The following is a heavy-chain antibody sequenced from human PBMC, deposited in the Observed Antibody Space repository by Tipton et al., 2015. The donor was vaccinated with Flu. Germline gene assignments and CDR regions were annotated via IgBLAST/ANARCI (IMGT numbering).Heavy chain of an antibody. CDR3: ARGYDILTDGGGYFDY. CDR1: GFTFSSYA. CDR2: IWDDGSNK. D-gene: IGHD3-9*01. Sequence: QLVQSGGGVVQPGRSLRLSCAASGFTFSSYAMHWVRQAPGKGLEWVAVIWDDGSNKYYADSVKGRFTISRDNSKNTLYLQMNSLRAEDTAVYYCARGYDILTDGGGYFDYWGQGTLVTVSS. J-gene: IGHJ4*02. V-gene: IGHV3-33*01.